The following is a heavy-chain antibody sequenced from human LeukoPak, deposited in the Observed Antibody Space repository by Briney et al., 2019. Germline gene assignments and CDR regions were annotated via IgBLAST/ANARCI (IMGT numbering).Heavy chain of an antibody. CDR2: IYYSGST. V-gene: IGHV4-59*08. D-gene: IGHD6-13*01. CDR3: ARSNDRSSSWNC. CDR1: GGSISSYY. J-gene: IGHJ4*02. Sequence: SETLSLTCTVSGGSISSYYWSWIRQPPGKGLEWIGYIYYSGSTNYNPSLKSRVTISVDTSKNQFSLKLSSVTAADTAVYYCARSNDRSSSWNCWGQGTLVSVSS.